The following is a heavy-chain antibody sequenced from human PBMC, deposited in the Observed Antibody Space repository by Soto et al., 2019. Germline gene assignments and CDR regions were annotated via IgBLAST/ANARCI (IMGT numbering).Heavy chain of an antibody. CDR2: IYYTGTT. V-gene: IGHV4-59*01. CDR3: ARAVGDIVLVPAATHLLSNGFDP. Sequence: SETLSLTCSVSGGSISGYYWAWIRQPPGKGLEWLGYIYYTGTTSYNPSLKSRVTLSLETSKSQFSLKLSSVTAADTAVYYCARAVGDIVLVPAATHLLSNGFDPWGPGTLVTVTS. J-gene: IGHJ5*02. CDR1: GGSISGYY. D-gene: IGHD2-2*01.